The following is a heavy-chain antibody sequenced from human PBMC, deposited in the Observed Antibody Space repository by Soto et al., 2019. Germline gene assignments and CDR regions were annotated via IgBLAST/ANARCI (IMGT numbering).Heavy chain of an antibody. CDR3: ARGVFDRYCSSTSCHNRNWFDP. CDR1: GYTFTSYG. Sequence: ASVKVACKASGYTFTSYGISWVRQAPGQGLEWMGWISAYNGNTNYAQKLQGRVTMTRDTSTSTVYMELSSLRSEDTAVYYCARGVFDRYCSSTSCHNRNWFDPWGQGTLVTVSS. D-gene: IGHD2-2*01. CDR2: ISAYNGNT. V-gene: IGHV1-18*01. J-gene: IGHJ5*02.